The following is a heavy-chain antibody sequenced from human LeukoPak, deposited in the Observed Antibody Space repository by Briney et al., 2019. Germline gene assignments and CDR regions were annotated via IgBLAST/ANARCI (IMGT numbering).Heavy chain of an antibody. V-gene: IGHV4-39*01. CDR2: IYYSGST. J-gene: IGHJ3*02. CDR1: GGSISSSSYY. D-gene: IGHD6-19*01. CDR3: ARIAVAGWGAFDI. Sequence: SETLSLTCTVSGGSISSSSYYWGWIRQPPGKGLEWIGSIYYSGSTYYNPSLKSRVTISVDTSKNQFSLKLSSVTAADTAVYYCARIAVAGWGAFDIWGQGTMVTVSS.